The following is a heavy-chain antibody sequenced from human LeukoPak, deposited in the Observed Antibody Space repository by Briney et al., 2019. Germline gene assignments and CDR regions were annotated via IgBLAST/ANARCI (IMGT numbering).Heavy chain of an antibody. J-gene: IGHJ4*02. CDR2: INPNSGGT. CDR3: ARDGPYVDIVATIPGDY. CDR1: GGTFTGYY. D-gene: IGHD5-12*01. V-gene: IGHV1-2*02. Sequence: ASVKVSCKASGGTFTGYYMHWVRQAPGQGLEWMGWINPNSGGTNYAQKFQGRVTMTRDTSISTAYMELSSLRSEDTAVYYCARDGPYVDIVATIPGDYWGQGTLVTVSS.